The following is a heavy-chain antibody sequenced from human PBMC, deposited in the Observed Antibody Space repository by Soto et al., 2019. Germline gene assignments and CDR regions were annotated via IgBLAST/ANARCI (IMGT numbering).Heavy chain of an antibody. CDR1: GFAFSTYW. J-gene: IGHJ4*02. Sequence: LRLSCAASGFAFSTYWMTWVRQAPGKGLEWVASIRQDGSEMHSVDSVKGRFTISRDNAKNSLYLQMNSLTAEDTAVFYCARDPGIAAAGTVGYFDFWGQGTLVTVSS. CDR2: IRQDGSEM. CDR3: ARDPGIAAAGTVGYFDF. D-gene: IGHD6-13*01. V-gene: IGHV3-7*01.